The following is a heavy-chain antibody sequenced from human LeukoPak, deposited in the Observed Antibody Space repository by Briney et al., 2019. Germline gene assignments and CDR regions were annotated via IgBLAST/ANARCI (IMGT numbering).Heavy chain of an antibody. CDR2: IYTSGSP. Sequence: PSQTLSLTCPVSGGSISSGSYYWSWIRQPAGKGLEWIGRIYTSGSPNYNPSLKSRVTISVDTSKNQFSLKLSSVTTADTAVYYCARPLIDYDILTGYRRRDAFDIWGQGTMVTVSS. V-gene: IGHV4-61*02. J-gene: IGHJ3*02. CDR1: GGSISSGSYY. D-gene: IGHD3-9*01. CDR3: ARPLIDYDILTGYRRRDAFDI.